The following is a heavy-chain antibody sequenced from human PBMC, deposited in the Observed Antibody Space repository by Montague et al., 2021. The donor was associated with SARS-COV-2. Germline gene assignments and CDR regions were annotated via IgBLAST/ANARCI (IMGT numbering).Heavy chain of an antibody. CDR3: ARGYDYVWGCYRYLHWFDP. D-gene: IGHD3-16*02. Sequence: SETLSLTCTVYGVSFSSDYWSWIRQPLGKGLEWIGEINHCGSTNYNPSLKSRVTISVDTSKNQFSLKLSSVTAADMAVYYCARGYDYVWGCYRYLHWFDPWGQGTLVTVSS. J-gene: IGHJ5*02. CDR2: INHCGST. CDR1: GVSFSSDY. V-gene: IGHV4-34*01.